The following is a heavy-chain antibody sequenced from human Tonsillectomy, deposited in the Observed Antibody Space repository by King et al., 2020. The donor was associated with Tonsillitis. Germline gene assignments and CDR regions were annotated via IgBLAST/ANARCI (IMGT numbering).Heavy chain of an antibody. D-gene: IGHD6-19*01. Sequence: VQLQQWGAGLLKPSETLSLPCAVYGGSFSGYYWSWIRQPPGKGLEWIGEINHSGGTNYNPSLKSRVTVSVDTSKNQFSLKLSSVTAADTAVYYCARGPESSGWYGDAFDIWGQGTMVTVSS. V-gene: IGHV4-34*01. CDR3: ARGPESSGWYGDAFDI. CDR2: INHSGGT. J-gene: IGHJ3*02. CDR1: GGSFSGYY.